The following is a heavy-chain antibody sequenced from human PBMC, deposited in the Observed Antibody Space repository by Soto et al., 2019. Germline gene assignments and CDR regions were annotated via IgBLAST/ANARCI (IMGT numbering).Heavy chain of an antibody. Sequence: SETLSLTCTVSGCSISSSNYYWGWIRQPPGKGLEWIGNIYYSGSTYYNPSLKSRVTISVDTSKNQFSLKLSSVTAADAAVYYCAFLWFTADYYDGIYVWGQGTTVTVSS. CDR1: GCSISSSNYY. CDR2: IYYSGST. D-gene: IGHD3-10*01. V-gene: IGHV4-39*01. CDR3: AFLWFTADYYDGIYV. J-gene: IGHJ6*02.